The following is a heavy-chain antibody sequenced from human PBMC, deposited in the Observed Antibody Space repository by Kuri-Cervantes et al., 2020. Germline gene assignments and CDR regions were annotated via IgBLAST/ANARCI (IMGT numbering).Heavy chain of an antibody. V-gene: IGHV3-74*01. CDR2: INSDGSTT. Sequence: GGSLRLSCAASGFTFSSYWMSWVRQAPAKGLVWVSCINSDGSTTRYADSVKGRFTISRNNAKNTLFLQVNSLRAGDTAVYYCAKGGLKVVDYWGQGTLVTVSS. CDR3: AKGGLKVVDY. J-gene: IGHJ4*02. D-gene: IGHD2-8*01. CDR1: GFTFSSYW.